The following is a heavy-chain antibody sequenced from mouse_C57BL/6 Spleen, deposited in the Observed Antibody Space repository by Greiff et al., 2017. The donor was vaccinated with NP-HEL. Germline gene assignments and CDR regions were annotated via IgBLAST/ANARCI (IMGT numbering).Heavy chain of an antibody. V-gene: IGHV7-3*01. J-gene: IGHJ1*03. CDR3: ARYGRYFDV. CDR1: GFTFTDYY. CDR2: IRNKANGYTT. Sequence: EVKVEVSGGGLVQPGGSLSLSCAASGFTFTDYYMSWVRQPPGKALEWLGFIRNKANGYTTEYSASVKGRFTISRDNSQSILYLQMNALRAEDSATYYCARYGRYFDVWGTGTTVTVSS.